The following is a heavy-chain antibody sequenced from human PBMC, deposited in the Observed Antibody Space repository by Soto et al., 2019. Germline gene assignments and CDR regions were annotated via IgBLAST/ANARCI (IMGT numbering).Heavy chain of an antibody. J-gene: IGHJ4*02. CDR2: INAGNGNT. D-gene: IGHD3-9*01. CDR3: ARNLMDYDTLTGYYRAYYCDY. Sequence: ASVKVSCKASGCTFTSYAMHWVRQAPGQRLEWMGWINAGNGNTKYSQKFQGRVTITRDTSASTAYMELSSLRSEDTAVYYCARNLMDYDTLTGYYRAYYCDYWGQGTLVTVSS. CDR1: GCTFTSYA. V-gene: IGHV1-3*01.